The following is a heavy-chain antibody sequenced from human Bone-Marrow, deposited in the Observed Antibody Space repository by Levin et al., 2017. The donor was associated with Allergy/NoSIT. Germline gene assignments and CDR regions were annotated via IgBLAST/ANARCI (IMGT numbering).Heavy chain of an antibody. CDR1: GDSISDYY. J-gene: IGHJ4*02. Sequence: KAGGSLRLSCTVSGDSISDYYWHWIRQPPGKGLEWIGYIYHSGSTTYNPSLKSRVTISVDTSRTHLFLNLSSVTAADTAVYYCARVGRSAYNPLEYWGQGILVTVSS. D-gene: IGHD3-3*01. CDR2: IYHSGST. CDR3: ARVGRSAYNPLEY. V-gene: IGHV4-59*01.